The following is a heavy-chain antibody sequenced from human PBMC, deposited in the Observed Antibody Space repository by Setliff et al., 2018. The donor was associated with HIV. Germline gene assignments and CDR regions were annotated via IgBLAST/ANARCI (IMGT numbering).Heavy chain of an antibody. CDR3: ARDPTGGAARFDY. D-gene: IGHD6-6*01. CDR2: MSTYNGNT. Sequence: ASVKVFCKASGYTFTSYDISWVRQAPGQGLEWMGWMSTYNGNTNYAQKVQGRLTMTRDTSTSTAYMELSSLTSDDTAVYYCARDPTGGAARFDYWGQGTLVTVS. J-gene: IGHJ4*02. CDR1: GYTFTSYD. V-gene: IGHV1-18*01.